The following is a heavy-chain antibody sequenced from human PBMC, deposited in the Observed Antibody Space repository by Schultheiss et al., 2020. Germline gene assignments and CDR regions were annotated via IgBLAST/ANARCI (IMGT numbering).Heavy chain of an antibody. CDR2: IWYDGSNK. J-gene: IGHJ6*03. Sequence: GGSLRLSCAASGFTFSSYGMHWVRQAPGKGLEWVAVIWYDGSNKYYADSVKGRFTISRDNSKNTLYLQMNSLRAEDTAVYYCAKDLVRDYYYYYMDVWGKGTTVTVAS. D-gene: IGHD3-9*01. V-gene: IGHV3-30*02. CDR1: GFTFSSYG. CDR3: AKDLVRDYYYYYMDV.